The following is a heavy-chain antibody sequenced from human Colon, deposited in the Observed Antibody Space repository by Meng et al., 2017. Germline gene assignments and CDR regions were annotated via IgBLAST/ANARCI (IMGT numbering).Heavy chain of an antibody. D-gene: IGHD4-11*01. CDR3: ARVPHPDYSNYGWSFDY. V-gene: IGHV4-30-4*01. J-gene: IGHJ4*02. Sequence: QVQLQESGPGLVKPSQTLSLTCTVSGGSISSGDYYWSWIRQPPGKGLEWIGYIYYSGSTYYNPSLKSRVILSVDTSKNQFSLKLSSVTAADTAVYYCARVPHPDYSNYGWSFDYWGQGTLVTVSS. CDR1: GGSISSGDYY. CDR2: IYYSGST.